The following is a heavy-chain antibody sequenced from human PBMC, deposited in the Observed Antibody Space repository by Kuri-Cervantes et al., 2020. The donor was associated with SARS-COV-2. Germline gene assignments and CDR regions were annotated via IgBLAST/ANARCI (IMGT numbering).Heavy chain of an antibody. V-gene: IGHV1-46*01. D-gene: IGHD6-19*01. J-gene: IGHJ6*03. Sequence: ASVKVSCKASGYTFTSYYMHWVRQAPGQGLEWMGIINPSGGSTSYAQKFQGRVTMTRDTSTSTVYMELSSLRSEDTAVYYCARDRLIAVAGTGYYYMDVWGKGTRSPSP. CDR3: ARDRLIAVAGTGYYYMDV. CDR2: INPSGGST. CDR1: GYTFTSYY.